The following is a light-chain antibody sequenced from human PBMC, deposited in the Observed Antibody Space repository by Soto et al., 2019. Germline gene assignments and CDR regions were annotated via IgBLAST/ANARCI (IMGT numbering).Light chain of an antibody. V-gene: IGKV3-20*01. CDR3: QQTGSAPHFT. CDR1: QSVSSSY. J-gene: IGKJ3*01. Sequence: EIVLTQSPGTLSLSPGERATLSCRASQSVSSSYLAWYQQNPGQAPRLLIYGASSRATGIPDRFSGSGSRTDITLTISKLEPEDFAGYDCQQTGSAPHFTFGHGSKVDIK. CDR2: GAS.